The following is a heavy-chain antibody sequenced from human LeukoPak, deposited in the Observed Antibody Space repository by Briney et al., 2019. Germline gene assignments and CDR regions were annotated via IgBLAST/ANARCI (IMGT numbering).Heavy chain of an antibody. CDR1: GYTFTGYF. J-gene: IGHJ4*02. Sequence: ASVKVSCKASGYTFTGYFIHWVRQAPGQGLEWMGWINPDSGGTNYAQKFQGRVTMTRDTSISTVYMELSKLRFDDTAVYYCARDTDYDILTGYWGQGTLVTVSS. D-gene: IGHD3-9*01. CDR2: INPDSGGT. V-gene: IGHV1-2*02. CDR3: ARDTDYDILTGY.